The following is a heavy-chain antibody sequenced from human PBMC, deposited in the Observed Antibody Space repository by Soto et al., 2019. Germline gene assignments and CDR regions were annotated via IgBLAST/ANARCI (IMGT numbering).Heavy chain of an antibody. D-gene: IGHD3-22*01. J-gene: IGHJ4*02. CDR2: ISGSGGST. CDR1: GFTFSSYA. CDR3: AKGLITMIVVVITKFDY. Sequence: EVQLLESGGGLVQPGGSLRLSCAASGFTFSSYAMSWVRQAPGKGLEWVSAISGSGGSTYYADSVKGRFTISRDNSKNTLYLQMNSLRAEDTAVYYCAKGLITMIVVVITKFDYWGQGTLVTVSS. V-gene: IGHV3-23*01.